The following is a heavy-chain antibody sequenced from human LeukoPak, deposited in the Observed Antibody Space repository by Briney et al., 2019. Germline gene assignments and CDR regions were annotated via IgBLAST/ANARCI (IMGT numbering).Heavy chain of an antibody. CDR1: GLTFSSYD. J-gene: IGHJ4*02. D-gene: IGHD6-13*01. CDR3: ATVSSWNRDY. CDR2: ISGSGGNT. V-gene: IGHV3-23*01. Sequence: GGSLRLSCAASGLTFSSYDMSWVRQAPGKGLEWVSGISGSGGNTYYTDSVKGRFTISRDNSNNTLYLQMNSLRAEDTAVYYCATVSSWNRDYWGQGTPVTVSS.